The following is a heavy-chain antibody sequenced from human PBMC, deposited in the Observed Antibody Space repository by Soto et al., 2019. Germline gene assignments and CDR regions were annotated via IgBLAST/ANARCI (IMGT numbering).Heavy chain of an antibody. V-gene: IGHV4-4*02. Sequence: QVQLQESGPGLVKPSGTLSLTCAVSGDSITSSAWWSCVRQPPGKGLEWIGEIHLGGTTNYNPSLKSRVTISVDKSKNQFSLILNSVIAADTAIYYCARGDNWRLDLWGQGTLVTVSS. CDR3: ARGDNWRLDL. CDR2: IHLGGTT. CDR1: GDSITSSAW. D-gene: IGHD1-20*01. J-gene: IGHJ5*02.